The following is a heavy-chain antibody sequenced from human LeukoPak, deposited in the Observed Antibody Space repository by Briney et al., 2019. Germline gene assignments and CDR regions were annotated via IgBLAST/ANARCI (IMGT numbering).Heavy chain of an antibody. Sequence: GGSLRLSCAGSGFTFSGFAMHWVRQAPGKGLEWVAASSYHGRDKYYADAVSGRFTISRDNSKNTLHLEMNSLRTDDTAVYYCTKERGGGGRRINLMVGGYGPWGQGTQVTVSS. D-gene: IGHD3-22*01. J-gene: IGHJ5*02. CDR2: SSYHGRDK. CDR1: GFTFSGFA. CDR3: TKERGGGGRRINLMVGGYGP. V-gene: IGHV3-30*04.